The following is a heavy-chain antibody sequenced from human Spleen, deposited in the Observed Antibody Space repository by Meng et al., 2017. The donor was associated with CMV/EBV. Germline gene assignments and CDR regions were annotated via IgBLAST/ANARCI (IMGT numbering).Heavy chain of an antibody. V-gene: IGHV3-69-1*02. D-gene: IGHD2-2*01. J-gene: IGHJ4*02. Sequence: GESLKISCAASGFTFSDYYMNWVRQAPGKGLEWVSSISSSSTIYYADSVKGRFTISRDNAKNSLYLQMNSLRAEDTAIYYCVRGTRRGKGDCTSSTCYGFGVDYWGQGTLVTVSS. CDR3: VRGTRRGKGDCTSSTCYGFGVDY. CDR2: ISSSSTI. CDR1: GFTFSDYY.